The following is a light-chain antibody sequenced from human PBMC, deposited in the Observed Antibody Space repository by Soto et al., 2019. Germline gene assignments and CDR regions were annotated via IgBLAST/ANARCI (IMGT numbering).Light chain of an antibody. V-gene: IGKV1-33*01. CDR1: QNINNY. CDR3: QQYENLPT. J-gene: IGKJ5*01. Sequence: DIQMTQSPSSLSGSVGDRFTITCHASQNINNYLNWYQQKPGRAPKLLIYDASNLEAGVPSRFRGSGSGTDFTFTISRLQPEDIATYYCQQYENLPTFGQGTRLEL. CDR2: DAS.